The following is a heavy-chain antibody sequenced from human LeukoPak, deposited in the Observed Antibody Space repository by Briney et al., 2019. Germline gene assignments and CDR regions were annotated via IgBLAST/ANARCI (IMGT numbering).Heavy chain of an antibody. CDR2: IYFRGNT. J-gene: IGHJ4*02. CDR3: ARYPTAMVSFDY. Sequence: SETLSLTCAVSVGSISSGNWWSWVRQSPGKGLEWIGSIYFRGNTYYNPSLKSRVTISVHTSKNQFYLRLSFVTAADTAVYYCARYPTAMVSFDYWGQGTLVTVSS. CDR1: VGSISSGNW. V-gene: IGHV4-39*01. D-gene: IGHD5-18*01.